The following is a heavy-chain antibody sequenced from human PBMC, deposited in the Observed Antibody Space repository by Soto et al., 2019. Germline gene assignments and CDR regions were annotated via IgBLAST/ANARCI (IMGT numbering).Heavy chain of an antibody. D-gene: IGHD2-2*01. V-gene: IGHV4-59*01. CDR3: ARTSGIRDYYGMDV. Sequence: PSETLSLTCTVSGGSISSYYWGWIRQPPGKGLEWIGYIYYSGSTNYNPSLKSRVTISVDTSKNQFSLKLSSVTAADTAVYYCARTSGIRDYYGMDVWGQGTTVTVSS. CDR2: IYYSGST. CDR1: GGSISSYY. J-gene: IGHJ6*02.